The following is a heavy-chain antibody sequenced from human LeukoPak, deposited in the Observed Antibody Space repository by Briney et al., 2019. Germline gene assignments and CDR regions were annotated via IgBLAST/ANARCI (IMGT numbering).Heavy chain of an antibody. CDR1: GGSISSGDYY. CDR2: IYYSGST. D-gene: IGHD6-19*01. CDR3: ARQYSSGWYQIDY. Sequence: SQTLSLTCTVSGGSISSGDYYWSWIRQPPGKGLEWIGYIYYSGSTYYNPSLKSRVTISVDTSKNQFSLKLSSATAADTAVYYCARQYSSGWYQIDYWGQGTLVTVSS. V-gene: IGHV4-30-4*08. J-gene: IGHJ4*02.